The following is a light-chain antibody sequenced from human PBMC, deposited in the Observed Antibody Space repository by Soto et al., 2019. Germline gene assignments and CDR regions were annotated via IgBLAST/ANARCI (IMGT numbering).Light chain of an antibody. CDR2: DVS. J-gene: IGLJ1*01. Sequence: QSALTQPASVSGSPGQSIAISCTATSSDVGGYNYVSWYQHHPGKAPKLMIYDVSNRPSGVSDRFSGSKSGNTASLTISGLQAEDEADYYCSSDTSSGNYVFGTGTKRTVL. V-gene: IGLV2-14*03. CDR3: SSDTSSGNYV. CDR1: SSDVGGYNY.